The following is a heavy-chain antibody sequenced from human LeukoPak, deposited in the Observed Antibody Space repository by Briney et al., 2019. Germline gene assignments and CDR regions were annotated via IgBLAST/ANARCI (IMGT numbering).Heavy chain of an antibody. CDR1: GYTFTSYG. CDR2: ISAYNGNT. J-gene: IGHJ4*02. Sequence: ASVKVSCRASGYTFTSYGISWVRQAPGQGLEWMGWISAYNGNTNYAQKLQGRVTMTTDTSTSTAYMELRSLRSDDTAVYYCAREVNYDILTGPFDYWGQGTLVTVSS. D-gene: IGHD3-9*01. CDR3: AREVNYDILTGPFDY. V-gene: IGHV1-18*01.